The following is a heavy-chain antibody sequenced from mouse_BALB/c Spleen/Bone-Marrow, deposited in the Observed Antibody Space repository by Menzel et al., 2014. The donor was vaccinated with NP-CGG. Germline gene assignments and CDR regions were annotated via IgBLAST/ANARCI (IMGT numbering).Heavy chain of an antibody. V-gene: IGHV7-1*02. CDR1: GFTFSDFY. CDR3: ARDVGYGNYFVY. CDR2: SRNKAKYYTT. D-gene: IGHD2-10*02. J-gene: IGHJ3*01. Sequence: EVMLVESGGGLVQPGDSLRLSCATSGFTFSDFYMEWVRQPPGKRLVWIAASRNKAKYYTTEYSASVKGRFIVSRDTSQSVLYLQMNALRAEDTAIYYCARDVGYGNYFVYWGQGTLVTVSA.